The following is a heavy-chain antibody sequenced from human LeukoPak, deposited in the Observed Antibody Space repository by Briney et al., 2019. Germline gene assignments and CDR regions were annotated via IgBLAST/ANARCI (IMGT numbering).Heavy chain of an antibody. CDR1: GGSISSGSYY. Sequence: SETLSLTCTVSGGSISSGSYYWSWIRQPAGKGLEWIGRIYTSGSTNYNPSLKSRVTISVDTSKNQFSLKLSSVTAADTAVYYCARQPYYYGSGTSGFDPWGQGTLVTVSS. J-gene: IGHJ5*02. D-gene: IGHD3-10*01. V-gene: IGHV4-61*02. CDR2: IYTSGST. CDR3: ARQPYYYGSGTSGFDP.